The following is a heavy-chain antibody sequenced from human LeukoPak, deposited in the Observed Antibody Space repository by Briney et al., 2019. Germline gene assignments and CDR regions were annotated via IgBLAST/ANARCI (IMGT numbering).Heavy chain of an antibody. J-gene: IGHJ2*01. D-gene: IGHD2-15*01. V-gene: IGHV4-34*01. CDR2: INHSGST. CDR1: GGSFSGYY. Sequence: PSGTLSLTCAVYGGSFSGYYWSWIRQPPGKGLEWIGEINHSGSTNYNPSLKSRVTISVDTSKNQFSLKLSSVTAADTAVYYCARACGSCYFERYFDLWGRGTLVTVSS. CDR3: ARACGSCYFERYFDL.